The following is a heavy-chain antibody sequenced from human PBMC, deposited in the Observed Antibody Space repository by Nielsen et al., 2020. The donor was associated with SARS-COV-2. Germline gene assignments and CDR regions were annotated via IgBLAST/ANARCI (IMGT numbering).Heavy chain of an antibody. D-gene: IGHD1-14*01. CDR2: ISSSSSYI. Sequence: GESLKISCAASGFTFSSYSMNWVRQAPGKGLEWVSSISSSSSYIYYAYSVKGRFTISRDNAKNSLYLQMNSLRAEDTAVYYCASITEEWYLYYYYMDVWGKGTTVTVSS. CDR3: ASITEEWYLYYYYMDV. J-gene: IGHJ6*03. V-gene: IGHV3-21*01. CDR1: GFTFSSYS.